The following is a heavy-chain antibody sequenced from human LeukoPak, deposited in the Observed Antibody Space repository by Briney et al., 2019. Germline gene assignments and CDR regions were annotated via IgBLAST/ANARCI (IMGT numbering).Heavy chain of an antibody. CDR1: GYTFSGYY. V-gene: IGHV1-2*02. J-gene: IGHJ4*02. D-gene: IGHD2-2*01. Sequence: VASVKVSCKASGYTFSGYYVYWVRQAPGQGLEWMGWINPNSGGTNYAQKFQGRVTMTRDTSISTAYMELSRLRSDDTAVYYCARTEGYCSSTSCSTSEFDYWGQGTLVTVSS. CDR2: INPNSGGT. CDR3: ARTEGYCSSTSCSTSEFDY.